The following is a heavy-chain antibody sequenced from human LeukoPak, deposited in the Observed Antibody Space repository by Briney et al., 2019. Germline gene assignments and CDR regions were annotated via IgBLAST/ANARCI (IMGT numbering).Heavy chain of an antibody. CDR1: GFTFSSYG. J-gene: IGHJ4*02. D-gene: IGHD6-6*01. CDR2: ISYDGSNK. Sequence: PGGSLRLSCAASGFTFSSYGMHWVRQAPGKGLEWVAVISYDGSNKYYADSVKGRFTTSRDNSKNTLYLQMNSLRAEDTAVYYCAKDLGAIAALGFDYWGQGTLVTVSS. V-gene: IGHV3-30*18. CDR3: AKDLGAIAALGFDY.